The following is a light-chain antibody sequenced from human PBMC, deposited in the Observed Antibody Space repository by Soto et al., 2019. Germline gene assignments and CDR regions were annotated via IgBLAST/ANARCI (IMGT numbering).Light chain of an antibody. CDR3: CSYAGTFVV. V-gene: IGLV2-11*01. J-gene: IGLJ2*01. CDR2: DVS. Sequence: QSALTQPRSVSGSPGQSVTISCTETSSDVGGYNYVSWYQHHPGKAPKVMIYDVSQRPSGVPDRFSGSKSGNTASLTISGLQAEDEADYYCCSYAGTFVVFGGGTKVTVL. CDR1: SSDVGGYNY.